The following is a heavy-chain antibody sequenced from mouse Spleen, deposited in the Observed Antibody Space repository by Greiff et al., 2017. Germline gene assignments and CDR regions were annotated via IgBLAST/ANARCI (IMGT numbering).Heavy chain of an antibody. CDR1: GYTFTDYS. J-gene: IGHJ2*01. CDR3: ARSGFYYYGSSYAYFDY. Sequence: VQLQQSGPELVKPGASVKISCKASGYTFTDYSMNWVKQSHGKSLEWIGDINPNNGGTSYNQKFKGKATLTVDKSSSTAYMELRSLTSEDSAVYYCARSGFYYYGSSYAYFDYWGQGTTLTVSS. D-gene: IGHD1-1*01. CDR2: INPNNGGT. V-gene: IGHV1-26*01.